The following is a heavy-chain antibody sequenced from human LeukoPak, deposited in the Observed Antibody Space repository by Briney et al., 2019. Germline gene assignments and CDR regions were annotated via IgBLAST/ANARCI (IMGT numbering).Heavy chain of an antibody. J-gene: IGHJ4*02. Sequence: SETLSLTCAVYGGSFSGYYWSWIRQPPGKGLEWIGEINHSGSTNYNPSLKSRVTISVDTSKNQFSLKLSSVTAADTAVYYCARVEFDGIAAAGSLDYWGQGILVTVSS. CDR3: ARVEFDGIAAAGSLDY. D-gene: IGHD6-13*01. CDR1: GGSFSGYY. V-gene: IGHV4-34*01. CDR2: INHSGST.